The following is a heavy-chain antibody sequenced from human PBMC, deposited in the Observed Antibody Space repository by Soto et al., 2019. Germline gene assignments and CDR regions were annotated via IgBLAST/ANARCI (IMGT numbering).Heavy chain of an antibody. D-gene: IGHD2-21*02. J-gene: IGHJ6*02. V-gene: IGHV3-9*01. Sequence: GGSLRLSCAASGFTFDDYAMHWVRQAPGKGLEWVSGISWNSSSKFYADSVKGRFTISKDNSQNTLYLQMNDLRHEDTAVYYCARLPGPLVSVLYIYPLDARESPSDVDIWGQGTTVTVSS. CDR2: ISWNSSSK. CDR1: GFTFDDYA. CDR3: ARLPGPLVSVLYIYPLDARESPSDVDI.